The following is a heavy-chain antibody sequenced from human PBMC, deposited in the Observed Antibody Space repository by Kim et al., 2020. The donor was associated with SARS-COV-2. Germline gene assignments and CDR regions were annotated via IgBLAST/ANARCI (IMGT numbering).Heavy chain of an antibody. J-gene: IGHJ5*02. Sequence: ASVKVSCKASGNIFNRYVMHWVRQAPGQRLEWMGWINAANGNTKYSQKFQGRVTITWDTSARTAYMDLSSLTSEDTAVYYCARGFCNDVNCFNWFDPWGQGTRVTVSS. CDR3: ARGFCNDVNCFNWFDP. V-gene: IGHV1-3*01. CDR2: INAANGNT. CDR1: GNIFNRYV. D-gene: IGHD2-15*01.